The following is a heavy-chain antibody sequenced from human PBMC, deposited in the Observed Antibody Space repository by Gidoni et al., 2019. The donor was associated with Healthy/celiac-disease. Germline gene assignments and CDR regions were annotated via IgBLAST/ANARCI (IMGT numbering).Heavy chain of an antibody. J-gene: IGHJ5*02. D-gene: IGHD4-4*01. CDR2: ISGSGGST. V-gene: IGHV3-23*01. CDR1: GFTFSSYA. Sequence: EVQLLESGGGLVQPGGSLRLSCAASGFTFSSYAMGLVRQAPGKGLAWVAAISGSGGSTYYAASVKGRLTISRDNSKNTLYLQMNSLRAEDTAVYYCAKDLTTVKYGWFDPWGQGTLVTVSS. CDR3: AKDLTTVKYGWFDP.